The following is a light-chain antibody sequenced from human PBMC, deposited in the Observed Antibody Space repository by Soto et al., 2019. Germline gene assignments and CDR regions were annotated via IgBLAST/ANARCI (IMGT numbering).Light chain of an antibody. V-gene: IGKV3-11*01. CDR3: HQRQSWPRT. CDR2: YMS. J-gene: IGKJ1*01. Sequence: EIVLTQSPATLSSSPGETATLSCRASQYVGSRLAWYQHKPGQAPRLLIYYMSKRATGIPARFSGSGSGTDFTLTISSLAPDDFAIYYCHQRQSWPRTFGQGTTVEIK. CDR1: QYVGSR.